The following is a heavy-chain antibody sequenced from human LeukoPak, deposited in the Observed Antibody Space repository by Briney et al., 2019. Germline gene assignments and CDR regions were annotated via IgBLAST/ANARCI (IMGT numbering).Heavy chain of an antibody. CDR3: ARAGYYGSGSYYHY. Sequence: PSETLSLTCTVSGGSISSYYWSWIRQLPGKGLEWIGYIYYSGSTNYNPSLKSRVTISVDTSKNQFSLKLRSVPAADTAGCYCARAGYYGSGSYYHYWGQRTLVTVSS. V-gene: IGHV4-59*01. CDR2: IYYSGST. J-gene: IGHJ4*02. CDR1: GGSISSYY. D-gene: IGHD3-10*01.